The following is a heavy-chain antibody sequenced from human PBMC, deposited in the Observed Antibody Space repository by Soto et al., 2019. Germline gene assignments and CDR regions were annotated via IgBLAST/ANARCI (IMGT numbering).Heavy chain of an antibody. D-gene: IGHD2-8*01. J-gene: IGHJ3*01. CDR2: IKSETDSGTT. Sequence: GGSLRLSCAASGFNLNNAWVSWVRQAPGKGLEWIGHIKSETDSGTTDYAAPVKGRFTISRDGSDNTLYLQMNSLKTEDTALYYCTTTVLMGYANAPASNFEVWGQVTMVTVSS. V-gene: IGHV3-15*01. CDR1: GFNLNNAW. CDR3: TTTVLMGYANAPASNFEV.